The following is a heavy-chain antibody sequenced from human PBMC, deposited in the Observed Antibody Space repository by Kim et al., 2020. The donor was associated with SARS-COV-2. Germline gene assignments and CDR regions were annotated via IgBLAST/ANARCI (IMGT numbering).Heavy chain of an antibody. J-gene: IGHJ3*02. D-gene: IGHD6-19*01. CDR1: GFTFSSYS. CDR2: ISSSSSTI. Sequence: GGSLRLSCAASGFTFSSYSMNWVRQAPGKGLEWVSYISSSSSTIYYADSVKGRFTISRDNAKNSLYLQMNSLRDEDTAVYYCARVGYSSGYMEDAFDIWGQGTMVTVSS. V-gene: IGHV3-48*02. CDR3: ARVGYSSGYMEDAFDI.